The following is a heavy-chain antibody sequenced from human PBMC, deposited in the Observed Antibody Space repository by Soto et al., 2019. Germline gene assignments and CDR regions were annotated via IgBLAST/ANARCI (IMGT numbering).Heavy chain of an antibody. CDR3: AREYGSGSFSNFFYYMDV. V-gene: IGHV1-18*01. Sequence: ASVKVSCKASGYSFTSYGISLVRQAPGQGLEWMGWISAYNGNTNYAQKLQGRVTMTTDTSTSTVDMELSSLRPEDTAVYYCAREYGSGSFSNFFYYMDVWGKGTTVTVSS. CDR1: GYSFTSYG. J-gene: IGHJ6*03. D-gene: IGHD3-10*01. CDR2: ISAYNGNT.